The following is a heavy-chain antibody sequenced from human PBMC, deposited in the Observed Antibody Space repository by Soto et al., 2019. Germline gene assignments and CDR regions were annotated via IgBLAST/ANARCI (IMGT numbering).Heavy chain of an antibody. V-gene: IGHV4-34*01. CDR1: GGSFSGYY. D-gene: IGHD6-19*01. CDR3: ARGLGSSGWTGYYYYYGMDV. CDR2: INHSGST. Sequence: QVQLQQWGAGLLKPSETLSLTCAVYGGSFSGYYWSWIRQPPGKGLEWIGEINHSGSTNYNPSLKSRVTISVDTSKNQFSLKLSSVTAADTAVYYCARGLGSSGWTGYYYYYGMDVWGQGTTVTVSS. J-gene: IGHJ6*02.